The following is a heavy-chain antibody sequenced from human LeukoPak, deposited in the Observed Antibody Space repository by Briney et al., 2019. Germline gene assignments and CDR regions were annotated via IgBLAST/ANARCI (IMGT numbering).Heavy chain of an antibody. CDR1: GYSFSSYW. CDR2: IYPRDSRT. Sequence: GESPKISCKGSGYSFSSYWIAWVRQMPGKGLEWMGVIYPRDSRTTYSPSFQGQVTISADKSISTAYLQWTSLKASDTAMYYCARHLSDITSSPNYWGPGTLVTVSS. J-gene: IGHJ4*02. D-gene: IGHD2-2*01. V-gene: IGHV5-51*01. CDR3: ARHLSDITSSPNY.